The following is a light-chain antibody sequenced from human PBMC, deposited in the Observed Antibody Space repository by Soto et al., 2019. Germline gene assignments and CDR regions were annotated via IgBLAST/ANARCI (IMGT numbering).Light chain of an antibody. V-gene: IGKV1-8*01. CDR2: AAS. CDR1: QGISSY. J-gene: IGKJ4*01. CDR3: QQLNSYSLLT. Sequence: AIRMTQSPSSFSASTGDRVTITCRASQGISSYLAWYQQKPGKAPKLLIYAASTLQSGVPSRFSGSGSGTDFTLTISSLQPEDFATYYCQQLNSYSLLTFGGGTKVDIK.